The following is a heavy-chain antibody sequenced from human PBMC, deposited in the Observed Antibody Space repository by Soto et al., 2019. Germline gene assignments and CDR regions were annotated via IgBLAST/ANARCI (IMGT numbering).Heavy chain of an antibody. CDR3: ARGNDYDSATFDY. J-gene: IGHJ4*02. CDR1: GFTFSTYG. D-gene: IGHD2-15*01. CDR2: ISYDGRNE. V-gene: IGHV3-30*03. Sequence: PGGSLRLFCEASGFTFSTYGMHWVRQAPGKGLEWVAVISYDGRNENYVDSVKGRFTISRDNSKNTLYLQINSLRIDDTAVFYCARGNDYDSATFDYWGQGAQVTVSS.